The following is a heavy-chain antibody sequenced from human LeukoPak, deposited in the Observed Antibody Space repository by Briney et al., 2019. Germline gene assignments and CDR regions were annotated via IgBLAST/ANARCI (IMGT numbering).Heavy chain of an antibody. D-gene: IGHD3-22*01. CDR1: GFTFSSYA. V-gene: IGHV3-23*01. CDR2: ISGGGTRT. J-gene: IGHJ4*02. Sequence: PGGSLRLSCAASGFTFSSYAMSWVRQTPAKGLEWVSAISGGGTRTSYADSVKGRFTLFRDNSKNTLSLQMNSLRVEDTAVYYCAKQHSFDRSGYPDYWGQGTLVTVSS. CDR3: AKQHSFDRSGYPDY.